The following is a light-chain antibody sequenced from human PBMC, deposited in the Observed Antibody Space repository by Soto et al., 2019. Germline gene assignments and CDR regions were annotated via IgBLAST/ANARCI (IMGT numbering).Light chain of an antibody. CDR1: QYVSTTF. CDR2: GTS. CDR3: QQYGSSPLT. V-gene: IGKV3-20*01. J-gene: IGKJ4*01. Sequence: EILLTQSPGTLSVSPGERATLSCRASQYVSTTFFAWYQQKPGQAPRLLIYGTSNRATGIPDRFIGSGSGQDFTLTISRPEPEEFAVYYCQQYGSSPLTFGGGTRMEIK.